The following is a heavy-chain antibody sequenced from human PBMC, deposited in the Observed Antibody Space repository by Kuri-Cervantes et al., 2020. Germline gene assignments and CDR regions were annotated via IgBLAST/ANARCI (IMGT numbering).Heavy chain of an antibody. D-gene: IGHD6-13*01. J-gene: IGHJ4*02. CDR1: GYTFTSYY. V-gene: IGHV1-46*01. CDR2: INPSGGST. Sequence: ASVKVSCKASGYTFTSYYMHWVRQAPGQGLEWMGIINPSGGSTSYAQKFQGRVTMTRDTSTSAVYLGLSSLRSEDTAVYYCARAPRSPAAAADFDYWGQGTLVTVSS. CDR3: ARAPRSPAAAADFDY.